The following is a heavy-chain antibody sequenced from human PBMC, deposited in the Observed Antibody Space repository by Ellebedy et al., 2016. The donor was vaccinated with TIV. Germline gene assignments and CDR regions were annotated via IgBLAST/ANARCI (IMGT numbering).Heavy chain of an antibody. CDR1: GYTFSNYW. CDR3: ALNYYDSSGYPQNDAFDI. D-gene: IGHD3-22*01. J-gene: IGHJ3*02. V-gene: IGHV5-51*01. Sequence: GESLKISXQTSGYTFSNYWIGWVRQMPGKGLEWMGIIYPVDFDTRYSPSFQGQVTISADKSITTAYLQWSSLKASDTAMYYCALNYYDSSGYPQNDAFDIWGQGTMVTVSS. CDR2: IYPVDFDT.